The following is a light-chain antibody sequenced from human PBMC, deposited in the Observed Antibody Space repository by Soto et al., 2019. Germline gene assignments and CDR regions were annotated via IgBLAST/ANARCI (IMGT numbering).Light chain of an antibody. CDR3: QPYNNWPWS. Sequence: EIVLTQSPGTLSLSPGESATLSCRASQSVRSNLAWYQHKPGQAPRLLIYDGSTRALGITARFSGSESGTEFTLTISSLQSEDFAVYYCQPYNNWPWSFGPGTQVEIK. J-gene: IGKJ1*01. V-gene: IGKV3-15*01. CDR1: QSVRSN. CDR2: DGS.